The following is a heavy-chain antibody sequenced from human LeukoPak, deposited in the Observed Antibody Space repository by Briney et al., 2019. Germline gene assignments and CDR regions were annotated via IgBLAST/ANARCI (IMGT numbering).Heavy chain of an antibody. CDR2: IYHSGST. V-gene: IGHV4-38-2*02. CDR3: ARRNDVTFDI. Sequence: SETLSLTCTVSGYSISSGYYWGWIRQPPGKGLEWIGSIYHSGSTYHNPSLKSRVTISVDTSKNQFSLKLSSVTAADTAVYYCARRNDVTFDIWGQETMVTVSS. CDR1: GYSISSGYY. D-gene: IGHD1-1*01. J-gene: IGHJ3*02.